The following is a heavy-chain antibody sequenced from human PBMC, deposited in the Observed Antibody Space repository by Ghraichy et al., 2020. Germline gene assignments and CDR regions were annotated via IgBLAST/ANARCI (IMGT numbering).Heavy chain of an antibody. CDR1: ESTFRSSN. CDR3: ARDLPPPHYYYMDV. J-gene: IGHJ6*03. Sequence: GGSLRLSCAASESTFRSSNMNWVRQAPGKGLEWVSFISTSSDKIYYADSVKGRFTISRDNADNSLYLQMNSLRVEDTAVYYCARDLPPPHYYYMDVWGKGTTVTVSS. V-gene: IGHV3-21*01. CDR2: ISTSSDKI.